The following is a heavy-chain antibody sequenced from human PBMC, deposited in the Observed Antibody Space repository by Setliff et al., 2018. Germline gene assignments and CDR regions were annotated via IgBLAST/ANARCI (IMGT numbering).Heavy chain of an antibody. J-gene: IGHJ4*02. D-gene: IGHD3-22*01. V-gene: IGHV4-4*08. CDR1: GGSISSYF. CDR2: IHTSEST. Sequence: SETLSLTCTVSGGSISSYFWTWIRQPPGKGLEWIGNIHTSESTKYNPSLKSRVTISVDTSKNQFSLKLTSVSAADTAVYYCARRDSTGYYGYSFDFWGQGTLVTVSS. CDR3: ARRDSTGYYGYSFDF.